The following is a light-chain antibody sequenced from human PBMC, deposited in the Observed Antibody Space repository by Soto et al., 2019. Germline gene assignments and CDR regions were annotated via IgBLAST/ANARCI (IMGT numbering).Light chain of an antibody. CDR2: EVT. V-gene: IGLV2-23*02. CDR1: SSDVGSYKL. Sequence: QSVLTQPASVSGSPGQSITISCTGTSSDVGSYKLVSWYQQHPGKAPKLMISEVTKRPSGVSTRFSGSKSGNTASLTISGLQPEDESDYYCCSYAGSNTWVFGGGTKVTVL. J-gene: IGLJ3*02. CDR3: CSYAGSNTWV.